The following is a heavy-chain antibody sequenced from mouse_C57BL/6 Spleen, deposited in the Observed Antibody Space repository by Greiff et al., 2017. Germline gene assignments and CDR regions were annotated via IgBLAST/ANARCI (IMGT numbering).Heavy chain of an antibody. CDR1: GYSITSGYY. Sequence: EVQLQESGPGLVKPSQSLSLTCSVTGYSITSGYYWNWIRQFPGNKLEWMGYISYDGSNNYNPSLKNRISITRDTSKNQFFLKLNSVTTEDTATYYCASGEGTYYSNPPWFAYWGQGTLVTVSA. CDR3: ASGEGTYYSNPPWFAY. D-gene: IGHD2-5*01. CDR2: ISYDGSN. J-gene: IGHJ3*01. V-gene: IGHV3-6*01.